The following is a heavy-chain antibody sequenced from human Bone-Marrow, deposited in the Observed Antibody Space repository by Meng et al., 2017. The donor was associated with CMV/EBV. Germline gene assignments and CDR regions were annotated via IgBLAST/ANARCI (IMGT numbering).Heavy chain of an antibody. J-gene: IGHJ6*02. V-gene: IGHV1-18*01. D-gene: IGHD2-2*01. CDR3: AREWRDIVVVPPFMDV. CDR1: GYTFTSYG. CDR2: ISPNNGNT. Sequence: ASVKVSCKASGYTFTSYGISWVRQAPGQGLEWMGWISPNNGNTNYAQKLQGRVTMTTDTSTSTAYMELRSLRSNDTAVYYCAREWRDIVVVPPFMDVWGQGTTVTVSS.